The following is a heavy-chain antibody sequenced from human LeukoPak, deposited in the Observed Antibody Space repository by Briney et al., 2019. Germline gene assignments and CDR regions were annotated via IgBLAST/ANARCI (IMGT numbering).Heavy chain of an antibody. CDR1: GGSISSYY. V-gene: IGHV4-4*07. J-gene: IGHJ6*03. CDR2: IYTSGST. CDR3: ARDLPRCSSTSCYYYYYYMDV. Sequence: PSETLSLTCTVSGGSISSYYWSWIRQPAGKGLEWIGRIYTSGSTNYNPSLKSRVTISVDTSKNQFSLKLSSVTAADTAVYYCARDLPRCSSTSCYYYYYYMDVWGKGTTVTISS. D-gene: IGHD2-2*01.